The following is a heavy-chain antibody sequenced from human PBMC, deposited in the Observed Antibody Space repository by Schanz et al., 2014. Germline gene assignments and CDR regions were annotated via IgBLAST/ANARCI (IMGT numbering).Heavy chain of an antibody. CDR1: GFTFSAYG. V-gene: IGHV3-7*01. Sequence: EVQLVESGGGLVQPGRSLRLSCAASGFTFSAYGMHWVRQAPGKGLEWVANIKQDESERSYVDSVKGRFTISRDNAKNSLYLQMNSLRAEDTAVYYCARDKGGYYPFDYWGQGTLVTVSS. J-gene: IGHJ4*02. CDR2: IKQDESER. D-gene: IGHD3-3*01. CDR3: ARDKGGYYPFDY.